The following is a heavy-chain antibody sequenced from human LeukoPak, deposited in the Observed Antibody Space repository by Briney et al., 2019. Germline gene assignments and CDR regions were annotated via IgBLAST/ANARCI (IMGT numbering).Heavy chain of an antibody. CDR1: GYTFTGYY. Sequence: ASVKVSCKASGYTFTGYYMHWVRQAPGQGLEWMGRINPNSGGTNYAQKFQGRVTMTRETSIRTAYMELSRLRSDDTGVYYCARDRGYYYDSSGYYEPAYWGQGTLGSVSS. CDR2: INPNSGGT. CDR3: ARDRGYYYDSSGYYEPAY. D-gene: IGHD3-22*01. V-gene: IGHV1-2*05. J-gene: IGHJ4*02.